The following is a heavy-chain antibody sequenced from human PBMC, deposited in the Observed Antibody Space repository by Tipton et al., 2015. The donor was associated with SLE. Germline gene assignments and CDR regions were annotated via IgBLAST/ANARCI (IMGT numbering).Heavy chain of an antibody. Sequence: SLRLSCAASGFTFSSYAMTWVRQAPGKGLEWVSFIYAGGSTYYADSVRGRFTVSRDNSKNTLYLQINNLRVEDTALYYCAKVHSSSRPIRTNFYYGMDVWGQGTTVTVSS. D-gene: IGHD6-6*01. CDR3: AKVHSSSRPIRTNFYYGMDV. CDR1: GFTFSSYA. V-gene: IGHV3-23*03. J-gene: IGHJ6*02. CDR2: IYAGGST.